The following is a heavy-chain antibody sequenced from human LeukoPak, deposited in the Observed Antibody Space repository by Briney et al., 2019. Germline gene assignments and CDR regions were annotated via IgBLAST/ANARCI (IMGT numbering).Heavy chain of an antibody. CDR2: ISYDENNK. D-gene: IGHD3-10*01. CDR1: GFTFSGYS. V-gene: IGHV3-30-3*01. Sequence: GGSLRLSCAASGFTFSGYSMHWVRQAPFKGLEWVALISYDENNKYYADSVKGRFTISRDISKNTLYLQMDGLRTEDTALYYCARVGEARERYRSIDYWGQGTVVTVSS. CDR3: ARVGEARERYRSIDY. J-gene: IGHJ4*02.